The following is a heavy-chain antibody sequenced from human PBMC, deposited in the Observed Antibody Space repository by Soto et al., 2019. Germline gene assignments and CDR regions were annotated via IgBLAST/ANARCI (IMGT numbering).Heavy chain of an antibody. CDR2: IIPIFGTA. Sequence: SVKVSCKASGGTFSSYAISWVRQAPGQGLEWMGGIIPIFGTANYAQKFQGRVTITADKSTSTAYMELSSLRSEDTAVYYCARDGRDVVVPAAILGSEWFDPWGQGTLVTVSS. D-gene: IGHD2-2*02. V-gene: IGHV1-69*06. CDR1: GGTFSSYA. J-gene: IGHJ5*02. CDR3: ARDGRDVVVPAAILGSEWFDP.